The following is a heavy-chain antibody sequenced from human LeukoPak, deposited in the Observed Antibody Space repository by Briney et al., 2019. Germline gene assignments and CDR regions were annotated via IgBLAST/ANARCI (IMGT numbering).Heavy chain of an antibody. V-gene: IGHV3-21*01. CDR1: GFTFSSYS. CDR2: ISSSSSYI. Sequence: GGSLRLSCAASGFTFSSYSMNWVRQAPGKGLEWVSSISSSSSYIYYADSVKGRFTISRDNAKNSLYLQMNSLRAEDTAVYYCASEGSGSYYQRIFDYWGQGTLVTVSS. J-gene: IGHJ4*02. CDR3: ASEGSGSYYQRIFDY. D-gene: IGHD3-10*01.